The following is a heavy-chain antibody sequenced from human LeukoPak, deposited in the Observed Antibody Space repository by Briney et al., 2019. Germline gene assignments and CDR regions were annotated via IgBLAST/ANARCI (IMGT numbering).Heavy chain of an antibody. CDR2: ISWNSGSI. J-gene: IGHJ4*02. D-gene: IGHD3-22*01. CDR1: GFTFDDYA. V-gene: IGHV3-9*01. Sequence: GGSLRLSCAASGFTFDDYAMHWVRQAPGKGLEWVSGISWNSGSIGYADSVKGRFTISRDNAKNSLYLQMNSLRAEDTALYYCAKVVGPEWLLRVYWGQGTLVTVSS. CDR3: AKVVGPEWLLRVY.